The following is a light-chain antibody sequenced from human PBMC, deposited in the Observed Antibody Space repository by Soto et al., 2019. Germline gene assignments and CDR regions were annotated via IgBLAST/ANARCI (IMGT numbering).Light chain of an antibody. CDR1: KNDIGVYKY. CDR3: SSYTVTNTWV. Sequence: QSVLTQPASVSGSPGQSITISCTGTKNDIGVYKYVSWYQQHPGKVPKLMIYEVSNRPSGVSNRFSGSKSGNTASLTISGLQPEDEADYYCSSYTVTNTWVFGGGTKLTVL. J-gene: IGLJ3*02. CDR2: EVS. V-gene: IGLV2-14*01.